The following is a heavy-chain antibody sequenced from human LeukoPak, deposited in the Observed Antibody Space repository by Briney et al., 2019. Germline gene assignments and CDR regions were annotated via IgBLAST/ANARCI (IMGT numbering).Heavy chain of an antibody. D-gene: IGHD5-24*01. CDR3: ARAGVGRRWLFYY. CDR2: IYYSGST. J-gene: IGHJ4*02. CDR1: GGSVSSGSYY. V-gene: IGHV4-61*01. Sequence: SETLSLTCTVSGGSVSSGSYYWSWIRQPPGKGLEWIGYIYYSGSTNYNPSLKSRVTISVDTSKNQFSLKLSSVTAADTAVYYCARAGVGRRWLFYYWGQGTLVTVSS.